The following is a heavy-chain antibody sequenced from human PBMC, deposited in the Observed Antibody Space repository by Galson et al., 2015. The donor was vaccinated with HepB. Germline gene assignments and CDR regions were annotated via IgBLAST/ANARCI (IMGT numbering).Heavy chain of an antibody. CDR1: GFTFSSYA. CDR2: ISYDGSNK. J-gene: IGHJ4*02. D-gene: IGHD3-10*01. CDR3: ARGRYYGSGSPRGFSDY. Sequence: SLRLSCAASGFTFSSYAMHWVRQAPGKGLEWVAVISYDGSNKYYADSVKGRFTISRDNSKNTLYLQMNSLRAEDTAVYYCARGRYYGSGSPRGFSDYWGQGTLVTVSS. V-gene: IGHV3-30-3*01.